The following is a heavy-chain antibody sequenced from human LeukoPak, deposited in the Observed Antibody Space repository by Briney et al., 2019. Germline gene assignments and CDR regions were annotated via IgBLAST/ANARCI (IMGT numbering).Heavy chain of an antibody. J-gene: IGHJ3*02. CDR2: ISSSSTI. V-gene: IGHV3-48*01. CDR1: GFTFSSYS. D-gene: IGHD1-26*01. Sequence: PGGSLRLSCAASGFTFSSYSMNWVRQAPGKGLEWVSYISSSSTIYYADSVKGRFTISRDNAKNSLYLQMYSLRAEDTAVYYCARGWELLSAFDIWGQGTMVTVSS. CDR3: ARGWELLSAFDI.